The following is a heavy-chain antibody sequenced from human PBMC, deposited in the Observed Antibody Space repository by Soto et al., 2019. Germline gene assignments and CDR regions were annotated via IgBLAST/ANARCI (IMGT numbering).Heavy chain of an antibody. D-gene: IGHD3-10*01. CDR3: ARTVGSGSPDFDY. CDR2: IYYSCNS. V-gene: IGHV4-31*03. CDR1: GASITSDGYY. J-gene: IGHJ4*02. Sequence: QVQLQESGPGLLKTSQTLALTCSVSGASITSDGYYWSWIRQFPGKGLEWIGHIYYSCNSYYNLSLGSRLLTSGDTSKNQFSLKLSSVTAADTAVYDCARTVGSGSPDFDYWGQGILVTVSS.